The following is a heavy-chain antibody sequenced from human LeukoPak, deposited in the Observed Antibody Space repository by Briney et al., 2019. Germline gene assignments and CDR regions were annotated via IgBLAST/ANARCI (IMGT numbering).Heavy chain of an antibody. V-gene: IGHV4-30-2*01. CDR3: ARGIHGYDYYYYMDV. J-gene: IGHJ6*03. Sequence: SETLSLTCTVSGASISSGDYFWTWIRQPPGKGLEWIGYIFDSGRTDFNPSLKSRVTISVDTSKNQFSLKLSSVTAADTAVYYCARGIHGYDYYYYMDVWGKGTTVTVSS. CDR1: GASISSGDYF. CDR2: IFDSGRT.